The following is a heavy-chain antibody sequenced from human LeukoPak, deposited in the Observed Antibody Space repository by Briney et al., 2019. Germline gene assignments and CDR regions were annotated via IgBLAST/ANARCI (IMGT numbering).Heavy chain of an antibody. CDR3: ARRESGSSGRYYFDY. Sequence: GGSLRLSCAASGFTFGSYWMHWVRQAPGKGLVWVSRINSDGSSTSYADSVKGRFTISRDNAKNTLYLQMNSLRAEDTAVYYCARRESGSSGRYYFDYWGQGTLVTVSS. CDR1: GFTFGSYW. CDR2: INSDGSST. V-gene: IGHV3-74*01. D-gene: IGHD3-10*01. J-gene: IGHJ4*02.